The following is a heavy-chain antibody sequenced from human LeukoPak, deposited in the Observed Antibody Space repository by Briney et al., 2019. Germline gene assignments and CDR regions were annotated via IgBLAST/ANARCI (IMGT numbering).Heavy chain of an antibody. J-gene: IGHJ6*02. CDR1: GFTVSSNY. D-gene: IGHD2-15*01. CDR3: ARDRYCSGGSCYSMDV. V-gene: IGHV3-66*01. Sequence: QPGRSLRLSCAASGFTVSSNYMSWVRQAPGKGLEWVSVIYSGGSTYYADSVKGRFTISRDNSKNTLYLQMNSLRAEDTAVYYCARDRYCSGGSCYSMDVRGQGTTVTVSS. CDR2: IYSGGST.